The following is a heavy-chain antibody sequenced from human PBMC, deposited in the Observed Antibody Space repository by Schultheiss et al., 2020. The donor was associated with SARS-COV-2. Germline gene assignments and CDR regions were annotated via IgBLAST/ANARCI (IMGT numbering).Heavy chain of an antibody. CDR3: ARDQAIAAAGCFDY. J-gene: IGHJ4*02. D-gene: IGHD6-13*01. Sequence: GGSLRLSCAASGFTFSSYSMNWVRQAPGKGLEWVSYISSSSSTIYYADSVKGRFTISRDNAKNSLYLQMNSLRAEDTAVYYCARDQAIAAAGCFDYWGQGTLVTVSS. CDR1: GFTFSSYS. V-gene: IGHV3-48*01. CDR2: ISSSSSTI.